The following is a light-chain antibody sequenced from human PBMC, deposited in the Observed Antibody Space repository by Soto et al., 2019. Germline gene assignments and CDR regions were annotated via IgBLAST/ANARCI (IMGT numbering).Light chain of an antibody. CDR2: GST. Sequence: EVVLTQSPGTLSLSPGERATLSCRTSQNVKSNSLGWYQQKPGQAPRLLIYGSTIRATGIPDRFSGSGSGPDFTLIISRLEPEDLAVYYCQQFGSPPQTFGQGTKLEIK. CDR1: QNVKSNS. J-gene: IGKJ2*01. CDR3: QQFGSPPQT. V-gene: IGKV3-20*01.